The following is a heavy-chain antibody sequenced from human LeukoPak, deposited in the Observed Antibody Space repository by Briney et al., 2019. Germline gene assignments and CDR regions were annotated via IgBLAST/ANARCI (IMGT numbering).Heavy chain of an antibody. CDR2: IYYSGST. Sequence: PSQTLSLTCTVSGVSISSGDYYWGWVRQPPGKGLEWIGYIYYSGSTYYNPSLKSRITISVDTSKNQFSLKLSPVTAADTAVYYCARVHYDILTGSSYGMDVWGQGTTVTVSS. CDR3: ARVHYDILTGSSYGMDV. D-gene: IGHD3-9*01. CDR1: GVSISSGDYY. V-gene: IGHV4-30-4*01. J-gene: IGHJ6*02.